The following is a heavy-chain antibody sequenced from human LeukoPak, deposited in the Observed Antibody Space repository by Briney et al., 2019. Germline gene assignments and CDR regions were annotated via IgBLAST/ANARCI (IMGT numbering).Heavy chain of an antibody. Sequence: HPGGSLGLSCVASGVTFINYALGWARRAPGKGWGWVSGISSSGSGGNTYYADSVKGRFTISRDSSRNTLFLHMNTLRAEDTAIYYCAKDRTVGASYWYFDLWGRGTLVTVSS. D-gene: IGHD1-26*01. V-gene: IGHV3-23*01. CDR1: GVTFINYA. CDR2: ISSSGSGGNT. J-gene: IGHJ2*01. CDR3: AKDRTVGASYWYFDL.